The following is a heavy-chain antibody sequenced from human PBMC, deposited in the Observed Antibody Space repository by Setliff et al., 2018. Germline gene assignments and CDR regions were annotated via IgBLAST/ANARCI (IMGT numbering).Heavy chain of an antibody. Sequence: SLRLSCVASGFTFSNYGMHWVRQAPGKGLEWVALIWNDGSEKYYVDSVKGRFTISRDNAKNSLYLQMSSLRAEDTAVYYCARDGGEYWGQGTLVTVSS. D-gene: IGHD3-16*01. CDR3: ARDGGEY. CDR2: IWNDGSEK. J-gene: IGHJ4*02. CDR1: GFTFSNYG. V-gene: IGHV3-33*01.